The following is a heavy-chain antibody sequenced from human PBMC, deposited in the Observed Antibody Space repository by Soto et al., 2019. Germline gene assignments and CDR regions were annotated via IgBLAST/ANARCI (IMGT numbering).Heavy chain of an antibody. CDR3: ARHTSSSWYEDWFDP. D-gene: IGHD6-13*01. Sequence: SETLSLTCTVSGGSISSYYWSWIRQPPGKGLEWIGYIYYSGSTNYNPSLKSRVTISVDTSKNQFSLKLSSVTAADTAVYYCARHTSSSWYEDWFDPWGQGTLVTVSS. V-gene: IGHV4-59*08. CDR2: IYYSGST. CDR1: GGSISSYY. J-gene: IGHJ5*02.